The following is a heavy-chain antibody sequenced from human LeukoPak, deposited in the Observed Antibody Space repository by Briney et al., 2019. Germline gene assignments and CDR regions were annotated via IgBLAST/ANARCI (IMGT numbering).Heavy chain of an antibody. J-gene: IGHJ4*02. CDR1: GFTVSSNY. D-gene: IGHD3-22*01. CDR3: AINSYNYYYTLDY. Sequence: GGSLRLSCAASGFTVSSNYMTWVRQAPGKGLEWVSTIYSGGSTYYADSVKGRFTISRDNSKNTLYLQMNSLSAEDTAVYYCAINSYNYYYTLDYWGQGTLVIVSS. CDR2: IYSGGST. V-gene: IGHV3-66*01.